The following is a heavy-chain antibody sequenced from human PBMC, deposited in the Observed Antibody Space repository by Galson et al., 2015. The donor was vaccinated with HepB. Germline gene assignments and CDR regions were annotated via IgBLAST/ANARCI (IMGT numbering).Heavy chain of an antibody. J-gene: IGHJ6*02. CDR3: ARHTEPDYYYYYGMDV. D-gene: IGHD2-2*02. V-gene: IGHV2-70*11. Sequence: PALVKPTQTLTLTCTFSGFSLSTSGMCVSWIRQPPGKALEWLARIDWDDDKYYSTSLKTRLIISKDTSKNQVVLTMTNMDPVDTATYSCARHTEPDYYYYYGMDVWGQGTTVTVSS. CDR1: GFSLSTSGMC. CDR2: IDWDDDK.